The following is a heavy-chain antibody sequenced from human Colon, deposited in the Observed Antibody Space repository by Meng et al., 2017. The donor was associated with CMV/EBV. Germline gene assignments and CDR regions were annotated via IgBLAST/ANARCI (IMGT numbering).Heavy chain of an antibody. D-gene: IGHD6-13*01. CDR3: AKDKERAAAGRYYYYYGMDV. CDR1: GCTFNNYQ. Sequence: GGSLRLSCAASGCTFNNYQMNWVRQAPGKGLEWVSVIYSGGSSTYYADSVKGRFTISRDNSKNTLYLQMNSLRAEDTAVYYCAKDKERAAAGRYYYYYGMDVWGQGTTVTVSS. J-gene: IGHJ6*02. CDR2: IYSGGSST. V-gene: IGHV3-23*03.